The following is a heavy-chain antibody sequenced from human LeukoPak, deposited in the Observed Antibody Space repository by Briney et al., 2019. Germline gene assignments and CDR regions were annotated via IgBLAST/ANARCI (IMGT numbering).Heavy chain of an antibody. Sequence: GGSLRLSCAASGFTFSSYEMNWVRQAPGKGLEWVSYISSGSTIYDADSVKGRSTISRDNAKNSLYLQINSLRAEDTAVYYCARESIAVAGAPFDYWGQGTLVTVSS. D-gene: IGHD6-19*01. J-gene: IGHJ4*02. CDR3: ARESIAVAGAPFDY. CDR1: GFTFSSYE. CDR2: ISSGSTI. V-gene: IGHV3-48*03.